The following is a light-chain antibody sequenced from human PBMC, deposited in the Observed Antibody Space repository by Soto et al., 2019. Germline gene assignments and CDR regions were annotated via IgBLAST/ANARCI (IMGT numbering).Light chain of an antibody. V-gene: IGKV3-11*01. Sequence: EIVLTQSPATLSLSPGERATLSCRASQSVNTYLAWYQQKPGQTPRLLLYDASNRAPAIPARFSGFGSGTDFTLTISSLEPEEFAVYYCMQRSNWPFTFGRGTKVEI. CDR3: MQRSNWPFT. CDR1: QSVNTY. CDR2: DAS. J-gene: IGKJ4*01.